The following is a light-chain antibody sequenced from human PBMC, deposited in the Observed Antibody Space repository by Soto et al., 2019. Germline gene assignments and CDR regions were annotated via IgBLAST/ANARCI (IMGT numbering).Light chain of an antibody. CDR3: QQYGSSPPLT. J-gene: IGKJ4*01. Sequence: EIVLTQSPGTLSLSPGERATLSCRASQSVSSNYLAWYQQKPGQAPRLLFYGASSRATGIPDRFSGSGSGTDLTLTISRLEPEDFVAYYCQQYGSSPPLTFGGGTKVDI. CDR1: QSVSSNY. V-gene: IGKV3-20*01. CDR2: GAS.